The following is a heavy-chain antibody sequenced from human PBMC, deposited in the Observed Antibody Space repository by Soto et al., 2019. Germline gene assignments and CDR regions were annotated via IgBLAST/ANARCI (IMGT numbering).Heavy chain of an antibody. V-gene: IGHV3-74*01. CDR3: ARDYVSGSYDS. J-gene: IGHJ4*02. Sequence: GGSLRLSCAASGFTFSSHWMHWVRQTPGKGLMWVSHIKTDGSTTNYADSVKGRFTISRDNTKNTLYLQMNSLRAEDTAVYYCARDYVSGSYDSWGPGTLVTVSA. D-gene: IGHD3-16*01. CDR2: IKTDGSTT. CDR1: GFTFSSHW.